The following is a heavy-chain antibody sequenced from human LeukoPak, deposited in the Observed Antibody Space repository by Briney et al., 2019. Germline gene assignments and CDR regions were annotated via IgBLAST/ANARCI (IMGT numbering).Heavy chain of an antibody. CDR2: IYPGDSDT. D-gene: IGHD6-19*01. J-gene: IGHJ4*02. CDR3: ARQGHYTGWRAPDY. CDR1: GXSFTSYW. Sequence: GESLKISCKGSGXSFTSYWIGWVRQMPGKGLEWMGIIYPGDSDTRYSPFFQGQVTISADKSINTAYLQWSSLKASDTAMYYCARQGHYTGWRAPDYWGQGTLVTVSS. V-gene: IGHV5-51*01.